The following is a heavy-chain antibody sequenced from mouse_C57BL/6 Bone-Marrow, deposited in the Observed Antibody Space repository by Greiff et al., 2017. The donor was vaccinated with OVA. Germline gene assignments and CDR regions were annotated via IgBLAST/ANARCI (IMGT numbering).Heavy chain of an antibody. V-gene: IGHV3-6*01. CDR1: GYSITSGYY. J-gene: IGHJ2*01. CDR2: ISYDGSN. D-gene: IGHD2-3*01. Sequence: VQLKESGPGLVKPSQSLSLTCSVTGYSITSGYYWNWIRQFPGNKLEWMGYISYDGSNNYNPSLKNRISITRDTSKNQFFLKLNSVTTEDTATYYCARVGYYSYFDYWGQGTTLTVSS. CDR3: ARVGYYSYFDY.